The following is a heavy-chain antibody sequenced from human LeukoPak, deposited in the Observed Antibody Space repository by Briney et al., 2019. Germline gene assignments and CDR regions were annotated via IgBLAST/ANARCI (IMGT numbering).Heavy chain of an antibody. V-gene: IGHV3-30*18. CDR1: GFTFSSYG. J-gene: IGHJ4*02. D-gene: IGHD3-22*01. CDR3: AKGTHYYDSSGYYSAY. CDR2: ISYDGSNK. Sequence: PGGSLRLSCAASGFTFSSYGMHWVRQAPGKGLEWVAVISYDGSNKYYADSVKGRFTISRDNSKNTLYLQMNSLRAEDTAVYYCAKGTHYYDSSGYYSAYWGQGTLVTVSS.